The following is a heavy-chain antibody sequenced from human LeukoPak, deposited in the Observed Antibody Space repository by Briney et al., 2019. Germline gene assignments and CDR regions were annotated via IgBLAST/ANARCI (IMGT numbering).Heavy chain of an antibody. V-gene: IGHV4-30-4*07. CDR1: GDSISSGDYS. Sequence: SQTLSLTCAVSGDSISSGDYSWSWIRQPPGKGLEWIGYIYYSGSTYYNPSLKSRVTISVDTSKNQFSLKLSSVTAADTAVYYCARGDISWFDPWGQGTLVTVSS. CDR3: ARGDISWFDP. CDR2: IYYSGST. D-gene: IGHD3-9*01. J-gene: IGHJ5*02.